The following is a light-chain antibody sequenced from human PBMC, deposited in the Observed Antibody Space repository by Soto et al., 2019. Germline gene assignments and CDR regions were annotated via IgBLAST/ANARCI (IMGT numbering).Light chain of an antibody. Sequence: DIQMTQSPSSLSASVGDKVTITCRASQPIRYSLNWYQQKPGKAPKVLIYDASTLQSGVPPRFSGSGSGTDFALTISGLQPEDFATYYCHQTAGSRTWTFGQGTRVE. CDR2: DAS. CDR1: QPIRYS. V-gene: IGKV1-39*01. CDR3: HQTAGSRTWT. J-gene: IGKJ1*01.